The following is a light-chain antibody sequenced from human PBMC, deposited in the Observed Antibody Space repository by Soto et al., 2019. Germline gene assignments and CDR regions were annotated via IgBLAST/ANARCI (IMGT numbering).Light chain of an antibody. CDR1: NIGIKN. J-gene: IGLJ2*01. CDR3: QVWDSSNVI. CDR2: RDS. V-gene: IGLV3-9*01. Sequence: SYELTQPLSVSVALGQTARITCGGNNIGIKNVHWYQQEPGQAPVLVIYRDSNRPSGIPERFSGSNSGNTATLTISRAQAGDEADYYCQVWDSSNVIFGGGTKLTVL.